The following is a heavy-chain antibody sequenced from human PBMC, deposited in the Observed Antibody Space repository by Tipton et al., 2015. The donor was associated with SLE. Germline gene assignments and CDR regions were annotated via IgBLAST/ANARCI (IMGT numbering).Heavy chain of an antibody. V-gene: IGHV4-38-2*01. Sequence: LRLSCAVSGYSISSGYYWGWIRQPPGKGLEWIGSIYHSGSTYYNPSLKSRVTISVDTSKNQFSLKLSSVTAADTAVYYCARISPRTPHAFDIWGQGTMVTVSS. D-gene: IGHD2-15*01. J-gene: IGHJ3*02. CDR3: ARISPRTPHAFDI. CDR2: IYHSGST. CDR1: GYSISSGYY.